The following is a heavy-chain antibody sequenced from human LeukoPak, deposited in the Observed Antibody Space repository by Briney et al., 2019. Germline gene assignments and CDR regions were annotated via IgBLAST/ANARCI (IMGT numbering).Heavy chain of an antibody. V-gene: IGHV3-15*01. CDR2: IKSKTDGGTT. CDR1: GFTFSNAW. J-gene: IGHJ4*02. Sequence: GGSLRLSCAASGFTFSNAWMSWVRQAPGKGLEWVGRIKSKTDGGTTDYAAPVKGRFTISRDDSRNTLYLQMNSLKTEDTAVYYCTTDYYIRWDGDGYNYGLFRSPSFDYWGQGTLVTVSS. CDR3: TTDYYIRWDGDGYNYGLFRSPSFDY. D-gene: IGHD5-24*01.